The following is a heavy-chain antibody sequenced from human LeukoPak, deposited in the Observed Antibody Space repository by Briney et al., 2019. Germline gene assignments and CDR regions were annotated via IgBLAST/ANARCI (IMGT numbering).Heavy chain of an antibody. CDR3: SRGGGYCSSTSCQNYYGMDV. CDR1: RGSFSGYY. CDR2: INHSRST. J-gene: IGHJ6*04. V-gene: IGHV4-34*01. Sequence: SETLSLTRALYRGSFSGYYCTWIGPPPGKGREWIGEINHSRSTNYNPSLHSRVVISVDTSKNQFSLKLRSVTAAATAVYYCSRGGGYCSSTSCQNYYGMDVWGKGTTVTVSS. D-gene: IGHD2-2*01.